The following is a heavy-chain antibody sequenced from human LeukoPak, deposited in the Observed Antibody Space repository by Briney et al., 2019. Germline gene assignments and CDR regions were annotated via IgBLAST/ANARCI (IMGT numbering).Heavy chain of an antibody. CDR2: ISSSSSTI. CDR1: GFTFSSYS. D-gene: IGHD3-10*01. Sequence: TGGSLRLSCAASGFTFSSYSMIWVRQAPGKGLEWVSYISSSSSTIYYADSVKGRFTISRDNAKNSLYLQMNSLRAEDTAVYYCAKDGVWIGEKKANMDIWGKGTTV. J-gene: IGHJ6*03. V-gene: IGHV3-48*01. CDR3: AKDGVWIGEKKANMDI.